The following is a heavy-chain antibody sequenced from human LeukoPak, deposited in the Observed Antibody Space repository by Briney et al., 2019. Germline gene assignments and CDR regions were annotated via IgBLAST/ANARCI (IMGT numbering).Heavy chain of an antibody. Sequence: SETLSLTCTVSGGSISSYYWSWIRQPPGKGLEWIGYIYYSGSTNYNPSLKSRVTISVYTSKNQFSLKLSSVTAADTAVYYCASAPYDSSGYYFTGFDYWGQGTLVTVSS. D-gene: IGHD3-22*01. CDR1: GGSISSYY. J-gene: IGHJ4*02. V-gene: IGHV4-59*01. CDR2: IYYSGST. CDR3: ASAPYDSSGYYFTGFDY.